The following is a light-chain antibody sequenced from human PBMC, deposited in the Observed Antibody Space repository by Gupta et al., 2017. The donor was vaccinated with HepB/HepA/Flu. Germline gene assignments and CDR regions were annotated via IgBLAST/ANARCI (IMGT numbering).Light chain of an antibody. V-gene: IGKV3-15*01. CDR1: QSVSGN. Sequence: EIVMTQSPATLSVSPGERATLSCRASQSVSGNLAWYQQKPGQAPRLLIYGASTRATGIPARFSGSGSGTEFTLTISSPQSEDFAVYYCQQYDNWPLTFGGGTKVQIK. CDR3: QQYDNWPLT. J-gene: IGKJ4*01. CDR2: GAS.